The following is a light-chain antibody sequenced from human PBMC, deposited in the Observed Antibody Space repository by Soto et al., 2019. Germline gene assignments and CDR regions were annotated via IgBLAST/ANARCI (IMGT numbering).Light chain of an antibody. J-gene: IGLJ1*01. CDR3: SSYAVSNNFVV. CDR2: EVS. Sequence: QSALTQPPSASGSPGQSVTISCTGTSSDVGGYNFVSWYQQHPGKAPKLIIYEVSKRPSGVPDRFSGSKSGNTASLTVSGLQAEDEADYYCSSYAVSNNFVVFGIGTKLTVL. V-gene: IGLV2-8*01. CDR1: SSDVGGYNF.